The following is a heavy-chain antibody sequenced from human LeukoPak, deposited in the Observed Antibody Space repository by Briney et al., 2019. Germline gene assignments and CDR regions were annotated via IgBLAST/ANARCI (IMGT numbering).Heavy chain of an antibody. CDR1: GYTLTELS. CDR2: FDPEDGET. Sequence: ASVKVSCKVSGYTLTELSMRWLRQAPGKGLEWMGGFDPEDGETIYAQKFQGRVTMTEDTSTDTAYMELSSLRSEDTAVYYCATWLGGTVTTFDYWGQGTLVTVSS. D-gene: IGHD4-17*01. V-gene: IGHV1-24*01. CDR3: ATWLGGTVTTFDY. J-gene: IGHJ4*02.